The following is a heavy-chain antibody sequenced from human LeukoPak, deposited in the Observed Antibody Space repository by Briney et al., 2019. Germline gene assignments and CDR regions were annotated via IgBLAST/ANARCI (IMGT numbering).Heavy chain of an antibody. Sequence: TGESLKISCEAFGYTFTTYWIAWVRQMPGKGLEWLGIIYPGDSDARYSASFQGQVTISPDKSTKTAYLQWSSLKASDTDIYYCARHLDWLSINFYYGMDVWGQGTTVTVSS. D-gene: IGHD3/OR15-3a*01. CDR1: GYTFTTYW. CDR3: ARHLDWLSINFYYGMDV. J-gene: IGHJ6*02. V-gene: IGHV5-51*01. CDR2: IYPGDSDA.